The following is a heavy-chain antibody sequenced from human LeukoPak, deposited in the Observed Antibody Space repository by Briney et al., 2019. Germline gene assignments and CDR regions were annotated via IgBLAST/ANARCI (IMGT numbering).Heavy chain of an antibody. Sequence: GGSLKLSCAASGFTFSGSAMHWVRQASGKGLEGVGRIRSKANSYATAYAASVKGRFTISRDDSKNTAYLQMNSLKTEDTAVYYCTRHPTYYYDSGDYWGQGTLVTVSS. D-gene: IGHD3-22*01. V-gene: IGHV3-73*01. CDR1: GFTFSGSA. CDR2: IRSKANSYAT. J-gene: IGHJ4*02. CDR3: TRHPTYYYDSGDY.